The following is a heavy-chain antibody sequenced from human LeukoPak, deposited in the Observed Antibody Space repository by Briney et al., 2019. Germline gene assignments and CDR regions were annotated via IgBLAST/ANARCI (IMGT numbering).Heavy chain of an antibody. CDR1: GGTFNIYP. J-gene: IGHJ4*02. V-gene: IGHV1-69*06. D-gene: IGHD3-22*01. CDR3: ARFLYHATSGYSKGPPL. CDR2: IIASSGTT. Sequence: SVKVSCTAYGGTFNIYPANWVRQAPGQGLEWMGHIIASSGTTQYAQKFQGRVTLTSDKSTSTVYMEISSLTSEDTAVYFCARFLYHATSGYSKGPPLWGQGTLVTVSS.